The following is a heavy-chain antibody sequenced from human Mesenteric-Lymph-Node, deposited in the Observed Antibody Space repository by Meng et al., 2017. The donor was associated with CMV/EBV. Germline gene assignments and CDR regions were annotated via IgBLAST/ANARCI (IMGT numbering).Heavy chain of an antibody. D-gene: IGHD2-2*01. CDR1: GGSFSGYY. CDR3: ARDMKGTSCYDY. J-gene: IGHJ4*02. CDR2: INHSGST. V-gene: IGHV4-34*01. Sequence: GSLRLSCAVYGGSFSGYYWSWIRQPPGKGLEWIGEINHSGSTNYNPSLKSRVTISVDTSKNQFSLKLSSVTAADTAVYYCARDMKGTSCYDYWGQGTLVTVSS.